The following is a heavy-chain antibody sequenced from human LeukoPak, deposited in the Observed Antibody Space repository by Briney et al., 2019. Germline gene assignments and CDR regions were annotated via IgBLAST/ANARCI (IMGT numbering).Heavy chain of an antibody. CDR1: GFTFNKDW. V-gene: IGHV3-7*03. J-gene: IGHJ4*01. Sequence: GGPLRLSCVASGFTFNKDWMSWVRQAPGKGLEWVANIKQDGSERKYVDSVKGRFTISIDNAKNSVYLQLSSLRAEDTAVYFCATGRLTSTSPYIYFNYWGQGTLVTVSS. CDR3: ATGRLTSTSPYIYFNY. D-gene: IGHD1-26*01. CDR2: IKQDGSER.